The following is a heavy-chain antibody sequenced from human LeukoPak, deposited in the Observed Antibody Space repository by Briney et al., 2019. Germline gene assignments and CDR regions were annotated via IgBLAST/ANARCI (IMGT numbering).Heavy chain of an antibody. CDR3: VKSWCRGILVCPDY. J-gene: IGHJ4*02. CDR2: IFPGDCDT. D-gene: IGHD4/OR15-4a*01. Sequence: GESLKISCKASGYTFTNSWIGWVRQMPGKGLEWMGRIFPGDCDTRYSPSFQGQVTITADRSINTVYLQWNSLRASDSAIYYCVKSWCRGILVCPDYWGQGTMVTVSS. V-gene: IGHV5-51*01. CDR1: GYTFTNSW.